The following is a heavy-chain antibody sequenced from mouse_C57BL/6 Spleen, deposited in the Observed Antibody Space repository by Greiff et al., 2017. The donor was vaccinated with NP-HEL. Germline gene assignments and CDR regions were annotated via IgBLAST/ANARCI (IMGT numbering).Heavy chain of an antibody. Sequence: DVQLQESGPGLVKPSQSLSLTCSVTGYSITSGYYWNWIRQFPGNKLEWMGYISYDGSNNYNPSLKNRISITRDTSKNQFFLKLNSVTTEDTATYYCASPSNYWFAYWGQGTLVTVSA. V-gene: IGHV3-6*01. D-gene: IGHD2-5*01. CDR1: GYSITSGYY. CDR3: ASPSNYWFAY. CDR2: ISYDGSN. J-gene: IGHJ3*01.